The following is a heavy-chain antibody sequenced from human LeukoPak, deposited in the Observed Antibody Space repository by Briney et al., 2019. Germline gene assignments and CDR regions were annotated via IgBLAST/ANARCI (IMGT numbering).Heavy chain of an antibody. CDR3: AKRSVVIRVILVGFHKEAYYFDS. Sequence: PGGSLRLSCAVSGITLSNYGMSWVRQAPGKGLEWVAGISDSGGRTKYADPVKGRFTISRDNPKNTLYLQMNSLRPEDTAVYFCAKRSVVIRVILVGFHKEAYYFDSWGQGVLVTVSS. V-gene: IGHV3-23*01. CDR1: GITLSNYG. J-gene: IGHJ4*02. D-gene: IGHD3-22*01. CDR2: ISDSGGRT.